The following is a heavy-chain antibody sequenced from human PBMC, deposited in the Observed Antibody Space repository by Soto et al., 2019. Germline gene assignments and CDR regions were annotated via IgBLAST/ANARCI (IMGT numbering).Heavy chain of an antibody. Sequence: GGSLRLSCAASGFTFSSYGMHWVRQAPGKGLEWVAVIWYDGSNKYYADSVKGRFTISRDNSKNTLYLQMNSLRAEDTAVYYCAREASSGWYYYYYYMDVWGKGTTVTVSS. CDR1: GFTFSSYG. CDR3: AREASSGWYYYYYYMDV. J-gene: IGHJ6*03. D-gene: IGHD3-10*01. V-gene: IGHV3-33*01. CDR2: IWYDGSNK.